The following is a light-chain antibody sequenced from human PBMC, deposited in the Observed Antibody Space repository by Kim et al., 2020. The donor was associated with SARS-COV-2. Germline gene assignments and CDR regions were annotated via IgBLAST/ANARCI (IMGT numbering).Light chain of an antibody. CDR2: DVT. V-gene: IGLV2-14*03. Sequence: QSITISCTGTNNDVGGFDFVSCYQQHPGKVPKLIIYDVTNRPSGVSNRFSASKSDNTASLTISGLQAEDEADYYCSSYTSASTVMFGGGTQLTVL. J-gene: IGLJ3*02. CDR3: SSYTSASTVM. CDR1: NNDVGGFDF.